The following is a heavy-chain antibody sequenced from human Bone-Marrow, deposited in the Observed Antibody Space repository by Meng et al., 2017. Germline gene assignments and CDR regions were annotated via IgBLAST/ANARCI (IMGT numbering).Heavy chain of an antibody. J-gene: IGHJ2*01. V-gene: IGHV1-69*01. CDR2: IIHIFVTA. Sequence: GGEVKQRGSAVTARYNAPGCSLSTYAISWVQHAPEKGLEWMGGIIHIFVTATDAQKLQGRVTITADASTSTAYMELSSLSSEDTAVYYCARTNWEDWYFDLWGRGTLVTVSS. D-gene: IGHD1-1*01. CDR3: ARTNWEDWYFDL. CDR1: GCSLSTYA.